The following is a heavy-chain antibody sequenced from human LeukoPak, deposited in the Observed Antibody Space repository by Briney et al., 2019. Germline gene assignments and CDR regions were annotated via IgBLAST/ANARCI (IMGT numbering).Heavy chain of an antibody. Sequence: SETLSLTCTVSGGSISSGDYYWSWIRQPPGKGLEWIGYIYYSGSTNYNPSLKSRVTISVDTSKNQFSLKLSSVTAADTAVYYCARGSVEYSSSSGFDYWGQGTLVTVSS. D-gene: IGHD6-6*01. CDR2: IYYSGST. CDR3: ARGSVEYSSSSGFDY. CDR1: GGSISSGDYY. J-gene: IGHJ4*02. V-gene: IGHV4-61*08.